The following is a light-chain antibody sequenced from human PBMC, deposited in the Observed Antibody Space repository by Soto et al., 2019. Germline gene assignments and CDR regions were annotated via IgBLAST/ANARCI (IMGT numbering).Light chain of an antibody. V-gene: IGKV3-11*01. J-gene: IGKJ1*01. CDR2: GAS. CDR1: QSVSSD. CDR3: QQRFNWPGT. Sequence: EIVMTQSPATLSVSPGERSTLSRSASQSVSSDLAWYHQKPGQAPRLLIHGASTRATGIPARFSGSGSGTDFTLTINSLEPEDFAVYYCQQRFNWPGTFGLGTKVDIK.